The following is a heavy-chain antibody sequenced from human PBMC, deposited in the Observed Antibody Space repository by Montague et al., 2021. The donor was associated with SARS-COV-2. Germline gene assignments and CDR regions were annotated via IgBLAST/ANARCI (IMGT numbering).Heavy chain of an antibody. CDR2: IYPDDSDT. Sequence: QSGAEVKKPGESLKISCKGSGYSFTSYWVGWVRQMPGKGLERMGIIYPDDSDTRYSPSFQGQVTISADKSISTAYLQWSSLKASDTAMYYCARLSYYGSGSYPFDXWGQGTLVTVSS. V-gene: IGHV5-51*01. J-gene: IGHJ4*02. CDR1: GYSFTSYW. CDR3: ARLSYYGSGSYPFDX. D-gene: IGHD3-10*01.